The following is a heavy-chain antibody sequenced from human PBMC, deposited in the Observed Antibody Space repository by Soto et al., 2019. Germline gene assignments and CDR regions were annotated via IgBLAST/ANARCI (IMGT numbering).Heavy chain of an antibody. J-gene: IGHJ3*02. V-gene: IGHV4-39*01. CDR3: ARHVNPWAQGAFDI. CDR1: GGSISSSSYY. CDR2: IYYSGST. Sequence: QLQLQESGPGLVKPSETLSLTCTVSGGSISSSSYYWGWIRQPPGKGLEWIGSIYYSGSTYYNPSLKRRVTISVDTSKNQFSLKLSSVTAADTAVYYCARHVNPWAQGAFDIWGHGTMVTVSS. D-gene: IGHD7-27*01.